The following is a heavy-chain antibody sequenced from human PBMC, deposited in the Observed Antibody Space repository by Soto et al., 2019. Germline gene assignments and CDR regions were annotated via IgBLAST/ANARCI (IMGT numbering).Heavy chain of an antibody. J-gene: IGHJ4*01. Sequence: GGSLRLSCVASGITFSTYEVNWVRQAPGKGLEWVSYISSSGRTKYYADSVKGRFTISRDDAKNSVYLQMNSLRAEDAALYYCTRELISAYYFDYWGQGALVTVSS. CDR2: ISSSGRTK. CDR1: GITFSTYE. D-gene: IGHD3-10*01. CDR3: TRELISAYYFDY. V-gene: IGHV3-48*03.